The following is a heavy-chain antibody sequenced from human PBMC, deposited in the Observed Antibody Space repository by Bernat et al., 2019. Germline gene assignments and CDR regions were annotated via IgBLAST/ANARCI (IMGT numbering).Heavy chain of an antibody. Sequence: QVQLVQSGAEVKKPGSSVKVSCKASGGTFSSYAISWVRQAPGQGLEWMGGIIPIFGTANYAQKFQGRVTITADKSTSTAYMELSSLRSEDTAVYYCARFPIELGYCSGGSCYSGDAFYIWGQGTMVTVSS. CDR2: IIPIFGTA. V-gene: IGHV1-69*06. D-gene: IGHD2-15*01. CDR1: GGTFSSYA. CDR3: ARFPIELGYCSGGSCYSGDAFYI. J-gene: IGHJ3*02.